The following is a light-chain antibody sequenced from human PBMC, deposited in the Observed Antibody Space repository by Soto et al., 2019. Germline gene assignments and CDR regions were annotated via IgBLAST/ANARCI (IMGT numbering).Light chain of an antibody. CDR3: QQYTSWVT. J-gene: IGKJ4*02. Sequence: DIQMTQSPSTLSASVGDRVTITCRASESINSWLAWYQQKPGKVPNLLIYKASILQSGVPSRFSGSPSGTEFTLTLSSLQPDDFAIYFCQQYTSWVTFGGGTKVEIQ. V-gene: IGKV1-5*03. CDR1: ESINSW. CDR2: KAS.